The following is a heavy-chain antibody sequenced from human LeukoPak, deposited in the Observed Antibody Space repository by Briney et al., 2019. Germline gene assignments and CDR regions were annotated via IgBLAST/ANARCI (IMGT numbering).Heavy chain of an antibody. CDR2: IKEDGTGK. CDR1: RFTFSTYW. CDR3: AREIPQQLVAMDV. V-gene: IGHV3-7*04. Sequence: GGSLRLSCAASRFTFSTYWMSWVRQAPGKGLEWLANIKEDGTGKNHVDSVKGRFTISRDNAKNSLYLQMNGLRAEDTAVYYCAREIPQQLVAMDVWGQGTTVTVSS. J-gene: IGHJ6*02. D-gene: IGHD6-13*01.